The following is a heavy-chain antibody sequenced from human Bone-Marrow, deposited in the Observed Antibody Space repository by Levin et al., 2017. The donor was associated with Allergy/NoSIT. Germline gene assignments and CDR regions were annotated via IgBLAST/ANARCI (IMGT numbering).Heavy chain of an antibody. D-gene: IGHD6-13*01. CDR2: ISSSGSTI. CDR3: ARDRGTIAAAGLTDTTEYYYYGMDG. V-gene: IGHV3-11*01. J-gene: IGHJ6*02. CDR1: GFTFSDYY. Sequence: PGGSLRLSCAASGFTFSDYYMSWIRQAPGKGLEWVSYISSSGSTIYYADSVKGRFTISRDNAKNSLYLQMNSLRAEDTAVYYCARDRGTIAAAGLTDTTEYYYYGMDGWGQGTTVTVSS.